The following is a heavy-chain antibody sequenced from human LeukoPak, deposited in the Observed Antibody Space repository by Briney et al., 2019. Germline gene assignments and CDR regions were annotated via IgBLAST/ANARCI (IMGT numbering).Heavy chain of an antibody. CDR2: IIPIFGTA. V-gene: IGHV1-69*05. J-gene: IGHJ4*02. CDR1: GGTFSSYA. D-gene: IGHD1-1*01. Sequence: VASVKVSCKASGGTFSSYAISWVRQAPGQGLEWMGGIIPIFGTANYAQKFQGRVTITTDESTSTAYMGLSSLRSEDTAVYYCARGDGTLYYFDYWGQGTLVTVSS. CDR3: ARGDGTLYYFDY.